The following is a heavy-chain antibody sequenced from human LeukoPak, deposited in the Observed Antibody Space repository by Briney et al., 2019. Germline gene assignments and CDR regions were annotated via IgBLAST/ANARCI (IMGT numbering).Heavy chain of an antibody. CDR1: GGTLSSYA. CDR3: ARDRLGMVNELDY. V-gene: IGHV1-69*13. Sequence: SVKVSCKASGGTLSSYAISWVRQAPGQGLEWMGGIIPIFGTANYAQKFQGRVTITADESTSTAYMELSSLRSEDTAEYYCARDRLGMVNELDYWGQGTLVTVSS. J-gene: IGHJ4*02. D-gene: IGHD3-3*01. CDR2: IIPIFGTA.